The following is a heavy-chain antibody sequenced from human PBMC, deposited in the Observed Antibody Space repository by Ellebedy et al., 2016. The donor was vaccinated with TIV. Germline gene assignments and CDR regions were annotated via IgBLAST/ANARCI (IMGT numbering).Heavy chain of an antibody. V-gene: IGHV3-20*04. CDR1: GFTFDDYG. CDR2: INWNGDST. J-gene: IGHJ4*02. CDR3: ARTSRGGNYRTSYFDY. Sequence: GESLKISCTASGFTFDDYGMSWVRQAPGKRLEWASDINWNGDSTGYADSVKGRFTISRDNAKNSLYVQMNSLRAEDTALYYCARTSRGGNYRTSYFDYWGQGTLVTVSS. D-gene: IGHD2-21*01.